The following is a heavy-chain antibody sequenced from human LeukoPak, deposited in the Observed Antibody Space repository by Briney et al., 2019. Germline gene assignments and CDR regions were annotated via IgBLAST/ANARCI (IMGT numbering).Heavy chain of an antibody. Sequence: PGGSLRLSCAASGFTFSGYAMSWVRQAPGKGLEWVSAISGGGGSTYYADSVKGRFTISRYNSKNTLYLQMNSLRAEDAAVYYCSYGAKMYYSDSSGYFDYWGQGTLVTVSS. V-gene: IGHV3-23*01. CDR1: GFTFSGYA. D-gene: IGHD3-22*01. CDR2: ISGGGGST. CDR3: SYGAKMYYSDSSGYFDY. J-gene: IGHJ4*02.